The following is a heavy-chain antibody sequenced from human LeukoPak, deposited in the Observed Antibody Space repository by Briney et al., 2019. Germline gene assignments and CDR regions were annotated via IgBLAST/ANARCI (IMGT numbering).Heavy chain of an antibody. D-gene: IGHD2-2*01. CDR2: ISSSSSTI. J-gene: IGHJ4*02. Sequence: PGGSLRLSCAASGFTFSSYSMNWVRQAPGKGLEWVTYISSSSSTIYYADSVKGRFTISRDNAKNSLYLQMNSLRAEDTAVYYCAGVGVVVPAALGGVDYWGQGTLVTVSS. CDR3: AGVGVVVPAALGGVDY. V-gene: IGHV3-48*04. CDR1: GFTFSSYS.